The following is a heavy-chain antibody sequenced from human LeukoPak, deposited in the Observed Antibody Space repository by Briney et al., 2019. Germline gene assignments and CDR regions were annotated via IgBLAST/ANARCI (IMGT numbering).Heavy chain of an antibody. V-gene: IGHV4-39*01. CDR1: GGSISSSSYY. CDR2: IYYSGRT. CDR3: ASNYGDYVENAFDI. J-gene: IGHJ3*02. Sequence: SETLSLTCTVSGGSISSSSYYWGWIRQPPGKGLEWIGSIYYSGRTYYNPSLKSRVTISVDTSKNQFSLKLSSVTAADTAVYYCASNYGDYVENAFDIWGQGTMVTVSS. D-gene: IGHD4-17*01.